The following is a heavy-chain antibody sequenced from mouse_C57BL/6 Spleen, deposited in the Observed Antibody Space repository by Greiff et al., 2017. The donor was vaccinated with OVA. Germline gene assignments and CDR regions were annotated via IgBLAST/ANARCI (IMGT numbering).Heavy chain of an antibody. J-gene: IGHJ1*03. D-gene: IGHD1-1*01. V-gene: IGHV1-26*01. CDR3: SRSNYYGSSYFDV. CDR1: GYTFTDYY. Sequence: VQLQQSGPELVKPGASVKISCKASGYTFTDYYMNWVKQSHGKSLEWIGDINPNNGGTSYNQKFKGKATLTVDKSSRPAYMELRNLTSEDSAVYYCSRSNYYGSSYFDVWGTGTTVTVSS. CDR2: INPNNGGT.